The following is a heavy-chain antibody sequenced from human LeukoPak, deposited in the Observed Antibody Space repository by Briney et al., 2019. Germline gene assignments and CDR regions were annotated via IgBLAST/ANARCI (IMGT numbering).Heavy chain of an antibody. V-gene: IGHV3-30*18. Sequence: GGSLRLSCAAPGFTFSSYGMHWVRQAPGKGLEWVAVISYDGSNKYYADSVKGRFTISRDNSKNTLYLQMNSLRAEDTAVYYCAKSGNIVVVVAATGGWFDPWGQGTLVTVSS. CDR2: ISYDGSNK. D-gene: IGHD2-15*01. J-gene: IGHJ5*02. CDR1: GFTFSSYG. CDR3: AKSGNIVVVVAATGGWFDP.